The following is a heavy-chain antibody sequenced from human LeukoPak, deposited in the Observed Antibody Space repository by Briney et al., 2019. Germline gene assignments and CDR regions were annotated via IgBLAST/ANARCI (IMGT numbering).Heavy chain of an antibody. CDR2: IRNNANNYAT. D-gene: IGHD6-13*01. Sequence: GGSLRLSCAASGFTFSGSAMRWVRQASGKGLEWVGRIRNNANNYATAYAASVKGRFTISRDDSKNTAYLQIHSLKIEDTAVYYCTRRGARSWENFDYWGQGTLVTVSS. CDR1: GFTFSGSA. J-gene: IGHJ4*02. CDR3: TRRGARSWENFDY. V-gene: IGHV3-73*01.